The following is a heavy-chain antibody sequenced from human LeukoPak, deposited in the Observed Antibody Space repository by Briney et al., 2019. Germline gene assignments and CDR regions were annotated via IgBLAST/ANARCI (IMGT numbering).Heavy chain of an antibody. V-gene: IGHV3-23*01. CDR1: GFTFSSYG. J-gene: IGHJ4*02. CDR2: ISGSGGST. Sequence: GGSLRLSCAASGFTFSSYGMSWVRQAPGKGLEWVSAISGSGGSTYYADSVKGRFTISRDNSKNMLYLQMNSLRIDDTSLYYCAQSRGDQWLLKNWGQGTLVAVSS. CDR3: AQSRGDQWLLKN. D-gene: IGHD6-19*01.